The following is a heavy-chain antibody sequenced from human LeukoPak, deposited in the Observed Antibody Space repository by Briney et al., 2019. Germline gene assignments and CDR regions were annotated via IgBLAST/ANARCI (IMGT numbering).Heavy chain of an antibody. D-gene: IGHD3-22*01. J-gene: IGHJ4*02. V-gene: IGHV3-21*06. CDR1: GFTFSNYG. CDR2: TDTSGSYI. Sequence: GGSLRLSCAASGFTFSNYGMNWVRQAPGKGLEWVSFTDTSGSYIYYGDSVKGRFTISRDNAKNLLFLQMNGLRAEDTAVYYCARAQRRPYYYDSSGPYYFDYWGQGTLVTVSS. CDR3: ARAQRRPYYYDSSGPYYFDY.